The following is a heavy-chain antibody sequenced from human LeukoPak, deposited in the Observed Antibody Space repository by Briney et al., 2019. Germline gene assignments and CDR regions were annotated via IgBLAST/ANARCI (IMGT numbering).Heavy chain of an antibody. Sequence: PSETLSLTCAVYGGSFSGYYWSWIRQPPGKGLEWIGEINHSGSTNYNPSLKGRVTISVDTSKNQFSLKLSSVTAADTAVYYCARGYGDYGRWFDPWGQGTLVTVSS. CDR3: ARGYGDYGRWFDP. D-gene: IGHD4-17*01. V-gene: IGHV4-34*01. J-gene: IGHJ5*02. CDR1: GGSFSGYY. CDR2: INHSGST.